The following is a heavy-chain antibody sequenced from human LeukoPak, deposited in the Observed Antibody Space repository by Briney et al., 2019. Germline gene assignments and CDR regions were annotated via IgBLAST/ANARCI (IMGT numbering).Heavy chain of an antibody. CDR3: AKNHYYRSSGPIPC. Sequence: PGRSLRLSCAASGFTFSSYGMHWVRQAPGKGLEWVAVISYDGSNKYYAASVKGRFTISRDNSKNTLYLQMNSLRAEDTAVYYCAKNHYYRSSGPIPCWSQATLVTVSS. D-gene: IGHD3-22*01. J-gene: IGHJ4*02. CDR1: GFTFSSYG. V-gene: IGHV3-30*18. CDR2: ISYDGSNK.